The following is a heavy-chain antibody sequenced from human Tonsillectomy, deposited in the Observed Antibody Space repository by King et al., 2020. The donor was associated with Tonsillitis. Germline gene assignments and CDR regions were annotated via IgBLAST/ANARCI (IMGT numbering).Heavy chain of an antibody. D-gene: IGHD3-10*01. CDR2: IHPGDSQT. V-gene: IGHV5-51*01. Sequence: QLVQSGAAVTSPGDSLKISCKASGYMFANAWIGWVRQLPGKGLEWLGNIHPGDSQTRYSPSFQGQVTISADNSINTAYLQWTTLKASDSAMYYCARHRQEGPSLLFASWGQGTLVTVSS. J-gene: IGHJ4*02. CDR3: ARHRQEGPSLLFAS. CDR1: GYMFANAW.